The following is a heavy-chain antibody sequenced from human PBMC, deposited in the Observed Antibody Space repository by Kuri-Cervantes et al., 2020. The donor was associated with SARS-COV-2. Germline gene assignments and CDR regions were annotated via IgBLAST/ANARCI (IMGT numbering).Heavy chain of an antibody. CDR3: AKGDIAGPDY. CDR1: GFTFSSYS. Sequence: GGSLRLSCAASGFTFSSYSMNWVRQAPGKGLEWVSYISSSSSTIYYADSVKGRFTISRDNAKNSLYLQMNSLRAEDTAVYYCAKGDIAGPDYWGQGTLVTVSS. J-gene: IGHJ4*02. D-gene: IGHD5-12*01. V-gene: IGHV3-48*01. CDR2: ISSSSSTI.